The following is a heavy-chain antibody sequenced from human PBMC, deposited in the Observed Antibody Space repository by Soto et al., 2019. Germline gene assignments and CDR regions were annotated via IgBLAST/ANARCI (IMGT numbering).Heavy chain of an antibody. CDR3: ARANFLNCSGGSCYGMDV. CDR1: GYTFPSYD. D-gene: IGHD2-15*01. Sequence: ASVKVSCKASGYTFPSYDINWVGQATGQGLEWMGWMNPNSGNTGYAQKFQGRVTMTRNTSIRNAYMQLSSLRSEDTAAYYCARANFLNCSGGSCYGMDVWGQGTTVTVSS. J-gene: IGHJ6*02. CDR2: MNPNSGNT. V-gene: IGHV1-8*01.